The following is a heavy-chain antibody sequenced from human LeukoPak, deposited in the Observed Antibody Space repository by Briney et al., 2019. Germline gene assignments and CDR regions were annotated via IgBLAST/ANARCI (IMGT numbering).Heavy chain of an antibody. CDR3: AKDLGTVTTIFGAWVNWFDP. Sequence: GGSLRLSCAASGFTFSSYAMSWVRQAPGKGLEWVSAISGSGGSTYYADSVKGRFTISRDNSKNTLYLQMNSLRAEDTAVYYCAKDLGTVTTIFGAWVNWFDPWGQGTLVTVSS. CDR1: GFTFSSYA. V-gene: IGHV3-23*01. CDR2: ISGSGGST. D-gene: IGHD3-3*01. J-gene: IGHJ5*02.